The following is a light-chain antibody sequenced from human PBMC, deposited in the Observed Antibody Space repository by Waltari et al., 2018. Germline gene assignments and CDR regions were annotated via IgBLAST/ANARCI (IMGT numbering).Light chain of an antibody. CDR3: SSYADSNNLV. V-gene: IGLV2-8*01. CDR2: EVS. CDR1: SSDVGGYNY. Sequence: QSALTQPPSASGSPGQSVTISCTGTSSDVGGYNYVSWYRQHPGKAPKLLISEVSKRPSGVPDRFSGSKSGNTASLTVSGLQAEDEADYYCSSYADSNNLVFGGGTKLTVL. J-gene: IGLJ3*02.